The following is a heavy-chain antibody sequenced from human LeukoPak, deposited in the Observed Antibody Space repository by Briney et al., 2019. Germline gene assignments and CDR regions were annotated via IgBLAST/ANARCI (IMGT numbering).Heavy chain of an antibody. J-gene: IGHJ3*02. CDR3: AKNSGNSKQGAFDI. Sequence: PGGSLRLSCAASGFAFSNYWMHWVRQAPGKGLEWVSVISPSGGSTYSADSVKGRFTISRDNSKNTLYLQMNSLRAEDTALYYCAKNSGNSKQGAFDIWGQGTMVTVSS. CDR1: GFAFSNYW. V-gene: IGHV3-23*01. CDR2: ISPSGGST. D-gene: IGHD1-26*01.